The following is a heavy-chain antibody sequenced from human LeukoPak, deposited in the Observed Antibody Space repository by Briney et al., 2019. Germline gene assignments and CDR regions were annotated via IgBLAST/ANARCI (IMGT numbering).Heavy chain of an antibody. CDR3: AKDMRRASGDDAFDI. Sequence: GGSLRLSCAASGFTFSTYEMNWVRQAPGKGLEWVSYIGGSGSTIYYADSVKGRFTISRDNSKNSLYLQMNSLRTEDTALYYCAKDMRRASGDDAFDIWGQGTMVTVSS. CDR2: IGGSGSTI. D-gene: IGHD1-26*01. V-gene: IGHV3-48*03. CDR1: GFTFSTYE. J-gene: IGHJ3*02.